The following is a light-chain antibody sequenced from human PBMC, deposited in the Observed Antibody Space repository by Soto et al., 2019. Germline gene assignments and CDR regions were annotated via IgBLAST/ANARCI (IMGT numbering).Light chain of an antibody. Sequence: DIPMTQSPSTLSASVGDRVTITCRASQSISSWLAWYQHKPGKAPKFLIYKTSNLESGDPSRYSGSGPGTECSLTISSLQPDDFATYSCQQYKSFSLTFGGGTRVEVK. CDR1: QSISSW. CDR2: KTS. V-gene: IGKV1-5*03. J-gene: IGKJ4*01. CDR3: QQYKSFSLT.